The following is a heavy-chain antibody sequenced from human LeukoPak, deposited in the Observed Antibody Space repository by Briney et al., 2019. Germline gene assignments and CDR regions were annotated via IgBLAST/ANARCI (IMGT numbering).Heavy chain of an antibody. J-gene: IGHJ3*01. Sequence: GGSLRLSCAASGFTFSYYSMNWVRQAPGKGLEWISYSNTDGTISYADSVKGRFTISRDNAENSLYLQMNGLRGEDTAVYFCVRDRDYAFDFWGQGTMVTVSS. CDR1: GFTFSYYS. CDR2: SNTDGTI. CDR3: VRDRDYAFDF. V-gene: IGHV3-48*01.